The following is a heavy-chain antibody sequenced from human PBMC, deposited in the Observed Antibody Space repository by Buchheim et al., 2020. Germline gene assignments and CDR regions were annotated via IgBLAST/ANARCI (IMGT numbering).Heavy chain of an antibody. Sequence: EVQLVDSGGGLVQPGESLRLSCAASGFSFSGYAMSWVRQAPGKGLEWVSSISGSGATTFNADSVKGRFTISRDTSKNMLYLQMNSLRAEDTAVYFCAKGSRGYTNYYFDYWGQGTL. V-gene: IGHV3-23*04. CDR1: GFSFSGYA. CDR3: AKGSRGYTNYYFDY. D-gene: IGHD4-11*01. CDR2: ISGSGATT. J-gene: IGHJ4*02.